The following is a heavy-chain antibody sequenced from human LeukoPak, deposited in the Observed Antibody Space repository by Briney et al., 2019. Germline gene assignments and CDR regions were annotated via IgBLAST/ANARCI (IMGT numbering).Heavy chain of an antibody. V-gene: IGHV3-7*01. D-gene: IGHD2-2*01. CDR3: VGQLLRAV. CDR2: IKGDGSVQ. CDR1: GFPFSGYY. J-gene: IGHJ6*03. Sequence: GGSLRLSCTASGFPFSGYYISWVRQAPGTGLEWLANIKGDGSVQDYVDSVEGRFTISRDNAKNSLYLQMNNLRVDDTAVYYCVGQLLRAVWGKGTTVTVSS.